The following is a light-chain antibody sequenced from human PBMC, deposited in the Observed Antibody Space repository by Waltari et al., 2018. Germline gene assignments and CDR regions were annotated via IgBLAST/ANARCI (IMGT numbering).Light chain of an antibody. Sequence: DIVMTQSPDFLPVSLGERVTISCRASQSVFHSSTYGNAIAWFQQRPGQPPKLLIYWTSTRESGVPDRFSGSGSGTDFTLTISSLQAEDVAVYYCQQYYSIPYTFGPGTKLEIK. CDR2: WTS. CDR3: QQYYSIPYT. J-gene: IGKJ2*01. V-gene: IGKV4-1*01. CDR1: QSVFHSSTYGNA.